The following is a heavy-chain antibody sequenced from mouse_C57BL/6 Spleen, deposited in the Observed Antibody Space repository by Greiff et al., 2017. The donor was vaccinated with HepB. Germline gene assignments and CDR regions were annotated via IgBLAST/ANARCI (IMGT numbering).Heavy chain of an antibody. D-gene: IGHD4-1*01. CDR1: GYSFTGYY. CDR2: INPSTGGT. J-gene: IGHJ2*01. Sequence: EVQVVESGPELVKPGASVKISCKASGYSFTGYYMNWVKQSPEKSLEWIGEINPSTGGTTYNQKFKAKATLTVDKSSSTAYMQLKSLTSEDSAVYYCARGLGRRYFDYWGQGTTLTVSS. V-gene: IGHV1-42*01. CDR3: ARGLGRRYFDY.